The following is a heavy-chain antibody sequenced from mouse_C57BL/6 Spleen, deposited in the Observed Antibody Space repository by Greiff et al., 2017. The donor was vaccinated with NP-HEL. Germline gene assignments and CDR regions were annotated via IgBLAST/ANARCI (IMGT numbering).Heavy chain of an antibody. CDR2: IYPGDGDT. Sequence: QVQLQQSGAELVKPGASVKISCKASGYAFSSYWMNWVKQRPGKGLEWIGQIYPGDGDTNYNGKFKGKATLTADKSSSTAYMQLSSLTSEDSAVYFCARWDYDKYFDYWGQGTTLTVSS. CDR1: GYAFSSYW. V-gene: IGHV1-80*01. D-gene: IGHD2-4*01. J-gene: IGHJ2*01. CDR3: ARWDYDKYFDY.